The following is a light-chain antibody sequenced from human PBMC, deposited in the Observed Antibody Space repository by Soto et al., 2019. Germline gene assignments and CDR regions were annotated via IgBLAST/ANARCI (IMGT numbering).Light chain of an antibody. CDR2: DAS. J-gene: IGKJ4*01. V-gene: IGKV3-20*01. Sequence: EFVLTQSPGTLSLSPGERATLSCRASQPVRNNYLAWYQQKPGQAPRLLIYDASSRATGIPDRCSGGGSGTDFTLIISRLDPEDFAVYYCQQFSSYPLTFGGGTKVDIK. CDR1: QPVRNNY. CDR3: QQFSSYPLT.